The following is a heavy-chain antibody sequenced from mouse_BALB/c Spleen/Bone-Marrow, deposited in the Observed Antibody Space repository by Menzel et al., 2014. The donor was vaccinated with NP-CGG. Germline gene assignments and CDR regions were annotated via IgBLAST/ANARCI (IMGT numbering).Heavy chain of an antibody. D-gene: IGHD1-1*01. CDR3: ARENYGSSPAY. V-gene: IGHV1S135*01. CDR2: IDPYNGGT. Sequence: VQLKHSGPELVKPGASVKVSCKASGYAFTGYNMYWVKQSHGKSLEWIGYIDPYNGGTSYNQKFKGKATLTVDKSSSTAYMHLNSLTSEDSAVYYCARENYGSSPAYWGQGTLVTVSA. J-gene: IGHJ3*01. CDR1: GYAFTGYN.